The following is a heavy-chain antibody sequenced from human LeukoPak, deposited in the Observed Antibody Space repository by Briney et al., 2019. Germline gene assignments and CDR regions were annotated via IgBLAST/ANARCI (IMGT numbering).Heavy chain of an antibody. CDR2: INPNSGGT. CDR1: GYTFTGYY. V-gene: IGHV1-2*02. CDR3: AREIGEDTAMVHPPDYYYYMDV. Sequence: ALVKVSCKASGYTFTGYYMHWVRQAPGQGLEWMGWINPNSGGTNYAQKFQGRVTMTRDTSISTAYMELSRLRSDDTAVYYCAREIGEDTAMVHPPDYYYYMDVWGKGTTVTVSS. D-gene: IGHD5-18*01. J-gene: IGHJ6*03.